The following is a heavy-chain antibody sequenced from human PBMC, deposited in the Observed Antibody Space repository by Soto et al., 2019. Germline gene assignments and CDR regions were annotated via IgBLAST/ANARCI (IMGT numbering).Heavy chain of an antibody. D-gene: IGHD3-3*01. CDR1: GVSISSNY. CDR2: IHYSGST. V-gene: IGHV4-59*01. Sequence: SETLSLTCIVSGVSISSNYWSWIRQPPGQGLEWIGYIHYSGSTNFNPSLKNRGIMSVDTSKNQFSLRLSSVTAADTAVYYCARSYPNTIFGVVPSRGLDVWGQGATVTVSS. CDR3: ARSYPNTIFGVVPSRGLDV. J-gene: IGHJ6*02.